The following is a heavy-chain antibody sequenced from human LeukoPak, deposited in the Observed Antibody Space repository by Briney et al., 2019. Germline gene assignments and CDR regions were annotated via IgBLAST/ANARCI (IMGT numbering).Heavy chain of an antibody. CDR3: ARSSITMVRGEYGMDV. D-gene: IGHD3-10*01. Sequence: GGSLRLSCAASGFTFSSYWMSWVRQALGKGLEWVANIKQDGSEKYYVDSVKGRFTISRDNAKNSLYLQMNSLRAEDTAVYYCARSSITMVRGEYGMDVWGQGTTVTVSS. V-gene: IGHV3-7*03. CDR2: IKQDGSEK. CDR1: GFTFSSYW. J-gene: IGHJ6*02.